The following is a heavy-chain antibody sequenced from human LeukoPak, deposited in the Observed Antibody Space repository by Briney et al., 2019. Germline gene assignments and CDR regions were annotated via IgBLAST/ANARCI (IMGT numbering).Heavy chain of an antibody. CDR1: GDSITNRSHY. D-gene: IGHD2-2*01. CDR2: IYFSGIT. V-gene: IGHV4-39*01. Sequence: PSETLSLTCAVSGDSITNRSHYWAWIRQSPEKGLEWIATIYFSGITYYNHFLKSRVTISVDTSKNQFSLKLSSVTAADTAVYYCARHGINNIVVVPAVDYWGQGTLVTVSS. J-gene: IGHJ4*02. CDR3: ARHGINNIVVVPAVDY.